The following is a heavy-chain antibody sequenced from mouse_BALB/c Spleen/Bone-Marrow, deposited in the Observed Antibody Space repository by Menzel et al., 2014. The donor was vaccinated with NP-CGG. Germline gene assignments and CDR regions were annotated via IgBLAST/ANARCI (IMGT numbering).Heavy chain of an antibody. J-gene: IGHJ4*01. CDR1: GFSFTDYF. CDR2: IHPYNGDT. Sequence: EVQLQQSGPELVKPGASVKLSCRASGFSFTDYFINWVKQSHGKSLEWIGRIHPYNGDTFYNQKFKVKATLTVDKSSNTARMELLGLTSEDSAVYYCGRYGYDAMDFWGQGTSVTVSS. D-gene: IGHD1-1*02. CDR3: GRYGYDAMDF. V-gene: IGHV1-37*01.